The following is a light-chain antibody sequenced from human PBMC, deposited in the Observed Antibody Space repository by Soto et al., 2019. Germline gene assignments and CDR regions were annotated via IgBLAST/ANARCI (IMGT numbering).Light chain of an antibody. CDR3: TSYTSSSTYV. Sequence: QSALTQPASVSGSPEQSITISCTGTSSDVGGHNSVSWYQQHPGKAPKLMIYNVSNRPSGVSNRFSGSKSGNTASLTISGLLAEDEADYYCTSYTSSSTYVFGAGTKVTVL. J-gene: IGLJ1*01. CDR2: NVS. V-gene: IGLV2-14*01. CDR1: SSDVGGHNS.